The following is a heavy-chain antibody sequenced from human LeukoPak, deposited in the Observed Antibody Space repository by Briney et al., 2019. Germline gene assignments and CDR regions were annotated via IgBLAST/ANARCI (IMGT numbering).Heavy chain of an antibody. J-gene: IGHJ5*02. V-gene: IGHV4-39*01. CDR1: GGSISSSSYY. D-gene: IGHD2-15*01. CDR2: IFYSGIT. Sequence: SETLSLTCTVSGGSISSSSYYWGWIRQPPGKGLEWLGSIFYSGITYYNPSLKSRLTISVDTSKNQFSLKLTSVTAADTAVYYCARQPSLSYCSGGTCWFDPWGQGTLVTVSS. CDR3: ARQPSLSYCSGGTCWFDP.